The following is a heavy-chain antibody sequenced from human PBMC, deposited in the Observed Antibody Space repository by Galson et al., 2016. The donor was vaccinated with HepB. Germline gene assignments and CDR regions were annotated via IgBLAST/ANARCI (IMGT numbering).Heavy chain of an antibody. V-gene: IGHV3-7*01. D-gene: IGHD3-9*01. Sequence: SLRLSCAASGFTFSSYWMSWVRQAPGKGLEWVANIKQDGSEKFYVDSVKGRFTISRDNARNSLYLQMNSLRDEDTAVYYCARDADVLRYFDWYETHYYGMDVWGQGTTVTVSS. CDR3: ARDADVLRYFDWYETHYYGMDV. CDR2: IKQDGSEK. J-gene: IGHJ6*02. CDR1: GFTFSSYW.